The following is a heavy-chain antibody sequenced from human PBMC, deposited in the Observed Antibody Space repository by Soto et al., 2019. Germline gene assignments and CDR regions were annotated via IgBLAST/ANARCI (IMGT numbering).Heavy chain of an antibody. Sequence: GGSLRLSCAVSGFTFSSYSMNWVRQAPGKGLEWVSYISSSSSTIYYADSVKGRFTISRDNAKNSLYLQMNSLRAEDTAVYYCARDGYYGSGSYHGWFDPWGQGTLVTVSS. CDR2: ISSSSSTI. CDR1: GFTFSSYS. V-gene: IGHV3-48*01. D-gene: IGHD3-10*01. CDR3: ARDGYYGSGSYHGWFDP. J-gene: IGHJ5*02.